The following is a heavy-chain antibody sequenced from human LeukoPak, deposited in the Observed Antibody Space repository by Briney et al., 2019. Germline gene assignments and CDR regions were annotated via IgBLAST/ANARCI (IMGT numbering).Heavy chain of an antibody. CDR3: AKDPGYCSSTSCRNYDP. Sequence: GGSLRLSCAASGFTVSSNYMSWVRQAPGKGLEWVSVIYSGGSTYYADSVKGRFTISRDNSKNTLYLQMNSLRGEDTAVYYCAKDPGYCSSTSCRNYDPWGQGTLVTVSS. J-gene: IGHJ5*02. V-gene: IGHV3-53*01. CDR2: IYSGGST. CDR1: GFTVSSNY. D-gene: IGHD2-2*01.